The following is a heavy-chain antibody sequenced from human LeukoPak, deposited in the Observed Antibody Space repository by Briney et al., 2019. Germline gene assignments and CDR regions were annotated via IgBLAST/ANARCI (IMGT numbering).Heavy chain of an antibody. D-gene: IGHD2-2*01. CDR3: ARSPEYCSSTSCYYYGMDV. V-gene: IGHV4-59*01. CDR1: GGSISSYY. J-gene: IGHJ6*02. CDR2: IYYSGST. Sequence: SETLSLTCTVSGGSISSYYWSWIRQPPGKGLEWIGYIYYSGSTNYNPSLKSRVTISVDTSKNQFSLKLSSVTAADTAVYYCARSPEYCSSTSCYYYGMDVWGQGTTVTVSS.